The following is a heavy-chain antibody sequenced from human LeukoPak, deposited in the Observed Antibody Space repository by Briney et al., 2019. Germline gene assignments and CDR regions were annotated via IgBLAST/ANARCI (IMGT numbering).Heavy chain of an antibody. CDR1: GDSISSYY. V-gene: IGHV4-39*01. CDR3: ARRLSRVAGTDKRNYFDY. CDR2: IYYSGST. Sequence: SETLSLTCTVSGDSISSYYWGWIRQPPGKGLEWIGSIYYSGSTYYNPSLKSRVTISVDTSKNQFSLKLSSVTAADTAVYFCARRLSRVAGTDKRNYFDYWGQGTLVTVSS. J-gene: IGHJ4*02. D-gene: IGHD6-19*01.